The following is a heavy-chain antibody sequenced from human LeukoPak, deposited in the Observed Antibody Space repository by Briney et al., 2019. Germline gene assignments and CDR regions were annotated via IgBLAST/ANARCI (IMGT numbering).Heavy chain of an antibody. CDR3: ARHVVGVGFDY. J-gene: IGHJ4*02. D-gene: IGHD3-22*01. CDR1: GFTFSTYN. CDR2: ISDSSSAI. V-gene: IGHV3-48*04. Sequence: GGSLRLSCAASGFTFSTYNMNWVRQAPGKGLEWVSYISDSSSAIYYADSVKGRFTISRDNAKNSLYLQMNSLRAEDTAVYYCARHVVGVGFDYWGQGTLVTVSS.